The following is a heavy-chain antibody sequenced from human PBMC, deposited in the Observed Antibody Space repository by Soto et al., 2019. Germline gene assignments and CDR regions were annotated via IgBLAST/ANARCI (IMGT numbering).Heavy chain of an antibody. CDR3: ARDREDYSFGDYYDSSGYYGPGY. D-gene: IGHD3-22*01. J-gene: IGHJ4*02. V-gene: IGHV3-30-3*01. CDR1: GFTFSSYA. CDR2: ISYDGSNK. Sequence: GGSLRLSCAASGFTFSSYAMHWVRQAPGKGLEWVAVISYDGSNKYYADSVKGRFTISRDNSKNTLYLQMNSLRAEDTAVYYCARDREDYSFGDYYDSSGYYGPGYWGQGTLVTVSS.